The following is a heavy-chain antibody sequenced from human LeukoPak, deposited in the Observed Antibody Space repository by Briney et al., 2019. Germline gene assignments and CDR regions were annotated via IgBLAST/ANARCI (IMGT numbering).Heavy chain of an antibody. Sequence: SETLSLTCAVYGGSFSGYYWSWIRQPPGKGLEWIGEINHSGSTNYNPSLKSRVTISVDTSKNQFSLKLSSVTAADTAVYYCARPEEYDSRGYSSYFQYWGQGTLVTVSS. CDR3: ARPEEYDSRGYSSYFQY. CDR2: INHSGST. J-gene: IGHJ1*01. CDR1: GGSFSGYY. D-gene: IGHD3-22*01. V-gene: IGHV4-34*01.